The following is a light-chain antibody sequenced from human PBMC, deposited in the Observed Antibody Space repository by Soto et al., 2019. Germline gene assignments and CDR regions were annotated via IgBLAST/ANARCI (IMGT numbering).Light chain of an antibody. CDR2: GAS. V-gene: IGKV3-20*01. CDR3: QQYGSSPST. J-gene: IGKJ2*02. CDR1: QSVGISY. Sequence: EIVLTQSPGTLSLSPGERATLSCRASQSVGISYLAWYQQKPGQAPRLLIYGASSRATSIPDRFSGSGSGTDFTLTISRLEPEDFAVYYCQQYGSSPSTFGQGTKLEIK.